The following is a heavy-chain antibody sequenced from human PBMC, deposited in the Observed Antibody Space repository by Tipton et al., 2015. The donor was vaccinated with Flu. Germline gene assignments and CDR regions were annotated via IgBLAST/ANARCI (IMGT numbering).Heavy chain of an antibody. D-gene: IGHD6-19*01. CDR1: GDSIGSRYY. J-gene: IGHJ4*02. CDR2: VHRTGST. V-gene: IGHV4-38-2*01. Sequence: TLSLTCSVSGDSIGSRYYWGWIRQPPGKGLEWIGNVHRTGSTYYSPSLKSRVTISVDTSKNQLSLKLTSVTAADTAVYYCARGSRGWYDYWGQGTLVTVSS. CDR3: ARGSRGWYDY.